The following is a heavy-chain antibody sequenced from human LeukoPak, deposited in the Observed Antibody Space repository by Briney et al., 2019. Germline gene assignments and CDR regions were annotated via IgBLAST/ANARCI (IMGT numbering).Heavy chain of an antibody. CDR2: LRGNGDT. J-gene: IGHJ4*02. CDR1: GFTFSSYA. Sequence: GGSLRLSCAASGFTFSSYAMSWVREAPARGLEWVSSLRGNGDTFYADSVKGRFTLSRDESRNTVYLQLSKLRVEDTAVYYRAKASWVSTADAVLWGQGTVVTVSS. D-gene: IGHD3-16*01. CDR3: AKASWVSTADAVL. V-gene: IGHV3-23*01.